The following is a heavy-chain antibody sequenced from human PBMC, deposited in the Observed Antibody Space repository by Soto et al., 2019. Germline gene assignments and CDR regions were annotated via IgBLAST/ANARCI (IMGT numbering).Heavy chain of an antibody. CDR1: GGSISSYC. CDR3: ARDRPARASGYPLSPPYYYYIMDV. V-gene: IGHV4-59*01. D-gene: IGHD5-12*01. Sequence: SETLSLTCTVSGGSISSYCWSWIRQPPGKGMEWIGYIYYNGSTNYNPSLKSRVTISVDTSKNQFSLKLSSVTAADTAVYYCARDRPARASGYPLSPPYYYYIMDVWGQGTTVTVSS. CDR2: IYYNGST. J-gene: IGHJ6*02.